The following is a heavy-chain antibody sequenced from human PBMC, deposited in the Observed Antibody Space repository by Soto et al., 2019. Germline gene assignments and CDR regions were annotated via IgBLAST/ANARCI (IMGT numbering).Heavy chain of an antibody. V-gene: IGHV3-30*18. J-gene: IGHJ4*02. CDR1: GFTFSNYG. CDR2: ISYDGSNE. CDR3: AKDTYFRDSSGYYVFDY. D-gene: IGHD3-22*01. Sequence: QVPLVESGGGVVQPGRSLRLSCEASGFTFSNYGTHWVRQAPGEGLEWVAHISYDGSNEHYTDSVKGRFTISRDNSKNMVFLHMNSLRPEDTAVYHCAKDTYFRDSSGYYVFDYWGQGTLVTVSS.